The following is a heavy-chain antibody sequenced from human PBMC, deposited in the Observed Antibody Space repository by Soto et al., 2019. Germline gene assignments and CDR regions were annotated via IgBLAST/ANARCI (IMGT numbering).Heavy chain of an antibody. Sequence: SETLSLTCTVSGGSISSGDYYWSWIRQPPGKGLEWIGYVYYSGSTSYNPSLKRRVTFSADSSRGQFSLRLNSVTAADTAVYYCARTVLGPDLLADSFVDYYYYMDVWGQGTTVTVS. J-gene: IGHJ6*03. D-gene: IGHD3-9*01. CDR1: GGSISSGDYY. CDR2: VYYSGST. CDR3: ARTVLGPDLLADSFVDYYYYMDV. V-gene: IGHV4-30-4*01.